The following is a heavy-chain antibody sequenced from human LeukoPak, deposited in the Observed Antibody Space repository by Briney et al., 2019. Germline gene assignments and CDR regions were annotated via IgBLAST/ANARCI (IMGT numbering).Heavy chain of an antibody. D-gene: IGHD2-15*01. CDR2: ISSSGSTI. J-gene: IGHJ4*02. V-gene: IGHV3-11*04. Sequence: GGSLRLSCAASGFTFSDYYMSWIRQAPGKGLEWFSYISSSGSTIYYADSVKGRFTISRDNAKNSLYLQMNSLRAEDTAVYYCAREYCSGGSCSAGNYWGQGTLVTVSS. CDR3: AREYCSGGSCSAGNY. CDR1: GFTFSDYY.